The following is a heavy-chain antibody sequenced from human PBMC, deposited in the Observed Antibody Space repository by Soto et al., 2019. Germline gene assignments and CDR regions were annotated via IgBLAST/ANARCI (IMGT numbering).Heavy chain of an antibody. D-gene: IGHD1-26*01. CDR2: ITSSSGYI. CDR3: ARYSGTYLDY. CDR1: GFTFSSYN. Sequence: EVQLVESGGGLVKPGGSLRLSCAASGFTFSSYNMNWVRQAPGKGLEWVSSITSSSGYIFYADSVKGRFTISRDNAKNSLYLQMNSLRVEDTAVYYCARYSGTYLDYWGQGTLVTVSS. J-gene: IGHJ4*02. V-gene: IGHV3-21*01.